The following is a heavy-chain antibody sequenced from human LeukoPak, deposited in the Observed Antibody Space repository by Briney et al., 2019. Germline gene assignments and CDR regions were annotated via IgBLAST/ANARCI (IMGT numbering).Heavy chain of an antibody. CDR1: GFTFSNAW. CDR2: ISSSSSTI. J-gene: IGHJ4*02. D-gene: IGHD3-16*01. V-gene: IGHV3-48*01. CDR3: ARAARGPFDY. Sequence: GGSLRLSCAASGFTFSNAWMSWVRQAPGKGLEWVSYISSSSSTIYYADSVKGRFTISRDNAKNSLYLQMNSLRAEDTAVYYCARAARGPFDYWGQGTLVTVSS.